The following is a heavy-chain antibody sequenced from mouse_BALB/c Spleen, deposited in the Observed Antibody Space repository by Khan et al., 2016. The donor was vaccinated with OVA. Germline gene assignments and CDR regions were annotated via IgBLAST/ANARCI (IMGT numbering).Heavy chain of an antibody. CDR3: ARDGSRYNYAMDY. Sequence: EVQLVERGPGLVKPSQSLSLTCTVTGYSITSDYAWNWIRQFPGNKLEWMGYISYSGSTNYNPSLKSRISITRDTSKNQFFLQLNSVTTEDTATYYCARDGSRYNYAMDYWGQGTSVTVSS. J-gene: IGHJ4*01. CDR2: ISYSGST. V-gene: IGHV3-2*02. CDR1: GYSITSDYA. D-gene: IGHD2-3*01.